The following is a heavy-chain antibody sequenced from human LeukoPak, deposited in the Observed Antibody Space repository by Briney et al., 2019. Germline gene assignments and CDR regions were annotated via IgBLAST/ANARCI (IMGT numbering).Heavy chain of an antibody. V-gene: IGHV1-8*02. J-gene: IGHJ4*02. D-gene: IGHD1-20*01. CDR1: GGTFSSYA. CDR2: MNPNSGNT. CDR3: ARGSYNWNDYFDY. Sequence: ASVKVSCKASGGTFSSYAISWVRQAPGQGLEWMGWMNPNSGNTGYAQKFQGRVTMTRNTSISTAYMELSSLRSEDTAVYYCARGSYNWNDYFDYWGQGTLVTVSS.